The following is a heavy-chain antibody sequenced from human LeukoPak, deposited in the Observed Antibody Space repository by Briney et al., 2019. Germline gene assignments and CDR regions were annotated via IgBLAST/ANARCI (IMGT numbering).Heavy chain of an antibody. D-gene: IGHD6-19*01. CDR2: IYYSGST. CDR3: ARRALYSSGWYTDY. V-gene: IGHV4-59*08. Sequence: PSETLSLTCTVSGGSISSYYWSWIRQPPGKGLEWIGYIYYSGSTNYNPSLKSRVTISVDTSKNQFSLKLSSVTAADTAVYYCARRALYSSGWYTDYWGQGTLVTVSS. J-gene: IGHJ4*02. CDR1: GGSISSYY.